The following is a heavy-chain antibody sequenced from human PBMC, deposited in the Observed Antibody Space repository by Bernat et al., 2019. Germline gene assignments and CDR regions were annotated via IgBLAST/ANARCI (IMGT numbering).Heavy chain of an antibody. CDR2: IYSGGST. Sequence: EVQLVESGGGLIQPGGSLRLSCAASGFTVSSNYMSWVRQAPGKGLEWVSVIYSGGSTYYADSVEGRFTISRDNSKNTLYLQMNSLRAEDTAVYYCARDRGYSYGYIGFDYWGQGTLVTVSS. J-gene: IGHJ4*02. CDR1: GFTVSSNY. V-gene: IGHV3-53*01. CDR3: ARDRGYSYGYIGFDY. D-gene: IGHD5-18*01.